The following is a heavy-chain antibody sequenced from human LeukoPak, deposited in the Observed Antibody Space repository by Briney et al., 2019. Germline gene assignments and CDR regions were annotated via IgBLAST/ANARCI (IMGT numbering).Heavy chain of an antibody. CDR3: AKDRRWGFFKNFDY. J-gene: IGHJ4*02. V-gene: IGHV3-23*01. D-gene: IGHD2-21*01. Sequence: GGSLRLSCAASGFTFSNYAMSWVRQAPGKGLEWVSGISGSGGSASYADSVKGRFTISRDNSKNTLYLQMNSLRAEDTAVYYCAKDRRWGFFKNFDYWGQGTLVTVSS. CDR1: GFTFSNYA. CDR2: ISGSGGSA.